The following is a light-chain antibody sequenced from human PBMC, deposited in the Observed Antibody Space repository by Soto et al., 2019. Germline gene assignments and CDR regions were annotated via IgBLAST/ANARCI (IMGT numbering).Light chain of an antibody. CDR3: SSYTTSSSYV. CDR2: DVY. J-gene: IGLJ1*01. CDR1: SSDVGGFNY. Sequence: QSVLTQPASVSGSPGQSITISCTGTSSDVGGFNYVSWYQQHPAKAPNSGIFDVYSRPSGISNRFSGSKSGNTASLTISGLQAEDEADYYCSSYTTSSSYVFGAGTKVTAL. V-gene: IGLV2-14*01.